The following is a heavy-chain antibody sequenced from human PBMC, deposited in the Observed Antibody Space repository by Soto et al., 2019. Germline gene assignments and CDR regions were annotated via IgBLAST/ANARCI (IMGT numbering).Heavy chain of an antibody. CDR2: TYYRSRWYN. V-gene: IGHV6-1*01. D-gene: IGHD1-7*01. CDR1: GDSVSSNSAA. Sequence: QVQLQESGPGLVKPSQTLSLTCAISGDSVSSNSAAWNWIRLSPSRGLEWLARTYYRSRWYNDDAVSVRSRIPVNPDTSKNQFSLQLTSVTPEDTAVYYCAGTTSQQWYYMDVWGKGTTVTVSS. J-gene: IGHJ6*03. CDR3: AGTTSQQWYYMDV.